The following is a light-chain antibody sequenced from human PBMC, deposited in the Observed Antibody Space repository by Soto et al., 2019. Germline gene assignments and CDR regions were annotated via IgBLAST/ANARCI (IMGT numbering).Light chain of an antibody. CDR1: SSDVGGYKY. J-gene: IGLJ2*01. CDR3: SSSTSGTTLI. V-gene: IGLV2-14*01. Sequence: QSALTQPASVSGSPGQSITISCTGTSSDVGGYKYVSWYQQHPGKAPKLMIFDVTTRPSGVSNRFSGSKSGNTASLTISGLQPEDGADYYCSSSTSGTTLIFGGGTKLTVL. CDR2: DVT.